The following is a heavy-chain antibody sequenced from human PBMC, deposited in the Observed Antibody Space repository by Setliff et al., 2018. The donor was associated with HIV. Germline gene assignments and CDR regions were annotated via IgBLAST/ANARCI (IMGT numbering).Heavy chain of an antibody. Sequence: GGSLRLSCAASGFTFSSYWMHWVRQAPGKGLVWVSRINSDGSSTSYADSMKGRFTISRDNSKNTLYLQMNSLRAEDTAIYYCATRAVAGLPYYFDYWGPGTLVTVS. V-gene: IGHV3-74*01. D-gene: IGHD6-19*01. J-gene: IGHJ4*02. CDR2: INSDGSST. CDR1: GFTFSSYW. CDR3: ATRAVAGLPYYFDY.